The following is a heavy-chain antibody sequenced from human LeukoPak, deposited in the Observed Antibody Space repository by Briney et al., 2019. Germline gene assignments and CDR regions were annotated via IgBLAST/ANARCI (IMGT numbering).Heavy chain of an antibody. CDR1: EDTFNSYG. Sequence: SVKVSCKASEDTFNSYGFSWVRQAPGQGLEWMQSIIPILDRPNYAQTLQGRVTITADKSTSTTYMELSSLRSEDTAVYYCAREHIDIVGTPWDYWGQGTLVTVSS. D-gene: IGHD2-21*01. J-gene: IGHJ4*02. V-gene: IGHV1-69*04. CDR3: AREHIDIVGTPWDY. CDR2: IIPILDRP.